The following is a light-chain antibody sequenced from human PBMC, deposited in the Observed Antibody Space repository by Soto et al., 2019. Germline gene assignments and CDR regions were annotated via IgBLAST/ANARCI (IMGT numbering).Light chain of an antibody. Sequence: QSVLTQPRSVSGSPGQSVTLSCTGTSSDVGGYNYVSWYRQHPGKAPQLMISDVSKRPSGARDRYSGSNSGHTASLTISGLQDQDEADYYCCSYACSSTCNYVFGTGT. V-gene: IGLV2-11*01. CDR2: DVS. CDR1: SSDVGGYNY. CDR3: CSYACSSTCNYV. J-gene: IGLJ1*01.